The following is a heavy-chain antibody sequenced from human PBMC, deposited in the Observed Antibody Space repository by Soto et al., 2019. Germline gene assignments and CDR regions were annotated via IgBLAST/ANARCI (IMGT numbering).Heavy chain of an antibody. V-gene: IGHV1-18*01. CDR2: ISPYTGNT. Sequence: QVQLVQSGDEVKKPGASVKVSCKASGYIFVNSGIAWVRQAPGQGLEWMGWISPYTGNTHSATKVQGRLTMTTDTSTSTAYMDLGSLTSDDTAVYYCVMVDNYVTPTPQDAWGQGTTVTVSS. D-gene: IGHD3-16*01. J-gene: IGHJ6*02. CDR1: GYIFVNSG. CDR3: VMVDNYVTPTPQDA.